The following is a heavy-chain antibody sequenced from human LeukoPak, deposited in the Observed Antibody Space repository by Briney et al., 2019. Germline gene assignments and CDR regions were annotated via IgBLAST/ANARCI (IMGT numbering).Heavy chain of an antibody. D-gene: IGHD6-13*01. V-gene: IGHV3-7*05. CDR1: GFTFSSYW. CDR3: ARRGTSSSWAHFDY. CDR2: IKQDGSEK. Sequence: GGSLRLSCAASGFTFSSYWMTWVRQAPGKGLEWVAKIKQDGSEKYHVDSVKGRFTISRDNAKNSLYLQMNSLGAEDTAVYYCARRGTSSSWAHFDYWGQGTLVTVSS. J-gene: IGHJ4*02.